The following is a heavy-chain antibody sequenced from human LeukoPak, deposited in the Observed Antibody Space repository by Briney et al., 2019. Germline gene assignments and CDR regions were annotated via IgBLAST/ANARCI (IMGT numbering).Heavy chain of an antibody. J-gene: IGHJ4*02. CDR3: ARGAWATRLGS. D-gene: IGHD2-15*01. CDR1: GESLNSYY. Sequence: PSETLSLTYAVSGESLNSYYWSWIRQPPGKGLEWIGEIYESGSTEYNPSLKSRVTISMVPSKQQFSLSLTSVTAADTAVYYCARGAWATRLGSWGLGTPVIVSS. V-gene: IGHV4-34*01. CDR2: IYESGST.